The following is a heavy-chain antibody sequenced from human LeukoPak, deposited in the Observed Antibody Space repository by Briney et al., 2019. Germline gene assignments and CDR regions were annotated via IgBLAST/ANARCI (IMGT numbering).Heavy chain of an antibody. J-gene: IGHJ5*02. Sequence: VASVKVSFKASGYTFTAYYMHWVRQAPGQGLEWMGWIDPNSGATDSAQKFQGRVTVTRDTSINTVYMELSRLTSDDTAVYYCARGRASLTAWFVPWGQGTLVTVSS. V-gene: IGHV1-2*02. CDR3: ARGRASLTAWFVP. CDR1: GYTFTAYY. CDR2: IDPNSGAT. D-gene: IGHD1-20*01.